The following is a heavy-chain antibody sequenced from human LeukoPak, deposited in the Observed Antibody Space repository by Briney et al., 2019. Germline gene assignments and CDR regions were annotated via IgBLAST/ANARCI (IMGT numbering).Heavy chain of an antibody. CDR3: AREDYYGSGSYYYYFDY. J-gene: IGHJ4*02. Sequence: GSGPTLVHPTPTLTLTCTFPGFSPRTSGMRVSWIRQPPGKALEWLPLIDWDDDKFYSTSLKTRLTISKDTSKNQVVLTMTNMDPVDTATYYCAREDYYGSGSYYYYFDYWGQGTLVTVSS. V-gene: IGHV2-70*04. D-gene: IGHD3-10*01. CDR1: GFSPRTSGMR. CDR2: IDWDDDK.